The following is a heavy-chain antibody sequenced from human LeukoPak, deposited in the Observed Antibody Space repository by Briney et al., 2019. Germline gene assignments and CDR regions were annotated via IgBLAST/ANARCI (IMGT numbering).Heavy chain of an antibody. CDR1: GFTFSAYS. Sequence: GGSLRLSCAAAGFTFSAYSMNWVRQAPGKGLEWIAHITNTLGISYADSVKGRFTVSRDKNSLYLQMNSLRAEDTAVYYCARDKPLWDILTGFDYWGQGTLVTVSS. D-gene: IGHD3-9*01. CDR3: ARDKPLWDILTGFDY. J-gene: IGHJ4*02. V-gene: IGHV3-48*01. CDR2: ITNTLGI.